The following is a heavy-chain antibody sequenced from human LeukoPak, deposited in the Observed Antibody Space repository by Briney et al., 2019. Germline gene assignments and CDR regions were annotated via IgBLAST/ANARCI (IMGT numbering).Heavy chain of an antibody. CDR1: GFTFSSYS. Sequence: PGGSLRLSCAASGFTFSSYSMNWVRQAPGKGLEWVSYISSSSSTIYYADSVKGRFTISRDNAKNSLYLQMNSLRAEDTAVYYCATREHYQLLDFDYWGQGTLVTVSS. CDR3: ATREHYQLLDFDY. V-gene: IGHV3-48*01. D-gene: IGHD2-2*01. CDR2: ISSSSSTI. J-gene: IGHJ4*02.